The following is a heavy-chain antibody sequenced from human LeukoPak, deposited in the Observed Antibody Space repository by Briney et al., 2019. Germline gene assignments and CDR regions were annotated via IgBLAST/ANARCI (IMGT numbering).Heavy chain of an antibody. V-gene: IGHV3-23*01. Sequence: GGALRLSCAASGFTFSTYAMGWVRQAPGMGLEWVSAISGSGGSTYYAESVKGRFTISRDNSKNTLYRQMNSLRAEDTAVYYCAKAGGYDSPGAWFDPWGQGTLVTVSS. CDR3: AKAGGYDSPGAWFDP. J-gene: IGHJ5*02. CDR1: GFTFSTYA. CDR2: ISGSGGST. D-gene: IGHD5-12*01.